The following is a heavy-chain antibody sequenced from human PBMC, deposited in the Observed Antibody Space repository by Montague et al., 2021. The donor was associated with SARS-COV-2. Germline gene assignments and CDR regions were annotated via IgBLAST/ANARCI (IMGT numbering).Heavy chain of an antibody. Sequence: SETLSLTCAVYGGSFSGYYWTRIRQSPGKGLEWIAEINHSGTTNYNFNPSLRSRVTISVDTSKSQFSLKLSSVTAADTGVYYCARWDPQTLTLIGLRGKSASDYWGQGTPVTVSS. CDR3: ARWDPQTLTLIGLRGKSASDY. J-gene: IGHJ4*02. D-gene: IGHD4-23*01. CDR1: GGSFSGYY. CDR2: INHSGTT. V-gene: IGHV4-34*01.